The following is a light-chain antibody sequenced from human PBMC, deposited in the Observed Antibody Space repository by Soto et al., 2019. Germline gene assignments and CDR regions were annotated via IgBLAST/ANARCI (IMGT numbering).Light chain of an antibody. CDR2: GAS. CDR1: QSVSSN. J-gene: IGKJ4*01. CDR3: QQYDNWPPLT. V-gene: IGKV3-15*01. Sequence: EIVMTQSPATLSVSPGERATLSCRASQSVSSNLAWYQQKPGQGPRLLIYGASTRATGIPARFSVGGSGTEFTLTISSLQSEDFAVYYCQQYDNWPPLTFGGGTKVEIK.